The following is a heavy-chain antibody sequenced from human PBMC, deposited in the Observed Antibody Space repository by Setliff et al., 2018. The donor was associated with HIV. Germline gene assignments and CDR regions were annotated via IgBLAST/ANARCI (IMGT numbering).Heavy chain of an antibody. CDR1: GVSISSGGYY. CDR2: IYYSGST. V-gene: IGHV4-31*03. CDR3: ARKVGGDFDY. J-gene: IGHJ4*02. Sequence: SETLSLTCTVSGVSISSGGYYWSWIRQHPGKGLEWIGYIYYSGSTYYNPSLKSRVIISVDTSKNQFSLKLNSMTAADTAVYFCARKVGGDFDYWGQGTLVTVSS. D-gene: IGHD2-2*01.